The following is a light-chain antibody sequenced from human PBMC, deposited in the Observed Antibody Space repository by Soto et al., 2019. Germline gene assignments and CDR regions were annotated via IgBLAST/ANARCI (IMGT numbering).Light chain of an antibody. CDR1: QSISSW. V-gene: IGKV1-5*01. Sequence: IQMTQSPSTLSASVGDRVTITCRASQSISSWLAWYQQKPGKAPKLLIYDASNLESGVPSRFSGSGSGTDFTLTISSLQPDDFATYYCQQHNSYPWTFGQGTKVDIK. CDR2: DAS. J-gene: IGKJ1*01. CDR3: QQHNSYPWT.